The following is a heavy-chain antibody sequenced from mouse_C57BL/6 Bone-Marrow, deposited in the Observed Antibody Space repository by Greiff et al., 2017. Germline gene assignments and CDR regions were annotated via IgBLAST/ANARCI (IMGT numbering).Heavy chain of an antibody. CDR2: ISSGGDYI. Sequence: EVQLVESGEGLVKPGGSLKLSCAASGFTFSSYAMSWVRQTPEKRLEWVAYISSGGDYIYYADTVKGRFTISRDNARNTLYLQRSSLKSEDTSMYYSTGYGNHGSYYYAMDYWGQGTSVTVSS. CDR1: GFTFSSYA. V-gene: IGHV5-9-1*02. J-gene: IGHJ4*01. D-gene: IGHD2-1*01. CDR3: TGYGNHGSYYYAMDY.